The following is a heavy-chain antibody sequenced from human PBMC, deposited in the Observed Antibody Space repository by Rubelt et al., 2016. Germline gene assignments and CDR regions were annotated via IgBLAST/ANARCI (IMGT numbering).Heavy chain of an antibody. CDR2: ISGYNGHA. J-gene: IGHJ3*02. CDR3: ARDSERITIFGVVTLRAFDI. V-gene: IGHV1-18*01. Sequence: VRQAPGQGLEWMGWISGYNGHANYAQKLQGRVTMTTDTSTSTAYMELRSLRSDDTAVYYCARDSERITIFGVVTLRAFDIWGQGTMVTVSS. D-gene: IGHD3-3*01.